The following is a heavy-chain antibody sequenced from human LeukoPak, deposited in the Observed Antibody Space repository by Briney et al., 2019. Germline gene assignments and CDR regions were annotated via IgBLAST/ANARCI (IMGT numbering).Heavy chain of an antibody. J-gene: IGHJ4*02. Sequence: GGSLRLPCAASGFTFSSYSMNWVRQAPGKGLEWVSSISSSSSYIYYADSVKGRFTISRDDAKNSLYLQMNSLRAEDTAVYYCARDPFGYCSGGSCFTLFDYWGQGTLVAVSS. CDR3: ARDPFGYCSGGSCFTLFDY. CDR2: ISSSSSYI. CDR1: GFTFSSYS. V-gene: IGHV3-21*01. D-gene: IGHD2-15*01.